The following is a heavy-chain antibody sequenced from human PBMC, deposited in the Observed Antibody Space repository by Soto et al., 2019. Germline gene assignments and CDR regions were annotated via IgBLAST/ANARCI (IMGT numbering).Heavy chain of an antibody. V-gene: IGHV3-74*01. CDR1: GLIFSNYK. J-gene: IGHJ4*02. CDR2: ISTDGSIT. D-gene: IGHD2-8*01. Sequence: EVQLVESGGGLVQPGGSLRLSCAASGLIFSNYKMHWVRQAPGKGLVWVSRISTDGSITDYADSVKGRITVSRDNAKNTLYLQMNSLRADDTAVYYCARDTNGLHYWGQGTLVTVSS. CDR3: ARDTNGLHY.